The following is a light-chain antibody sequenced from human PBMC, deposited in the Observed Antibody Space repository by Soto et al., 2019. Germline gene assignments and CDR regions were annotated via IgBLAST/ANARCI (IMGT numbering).Light chain of an antibody. Sequence: EIVLTQSPATLSLSPGERATLSCRASQSVGNNLAWYQQKPGQAPGLLIYEASTRATGIPARFSGSGSGTEFTLTISSLQPDDSATYYCQQYEVYPWTFGRGTKV. V-gene: IGKV3-11*01. CDR2: EAS. CDR1: QSVGNN. CDR3: QQYEVYPWT. J-gene: IGKJ1*01.